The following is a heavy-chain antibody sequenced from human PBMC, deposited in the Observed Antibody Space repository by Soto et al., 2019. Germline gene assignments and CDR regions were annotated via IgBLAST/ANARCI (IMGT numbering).Heavy chain of an antibody. Sequence: GGSLRLSCAASGFTFSSYGMHWVRQAPGKGLEWVAVIWYDGSNKYYADSVKGRFTISRDNSKNTLYLQMNSLRAEDTAVYYCARDSAAVAGSLGYWGQGTLVTVSS. CDR2: IWYDGSNK. J-gene: IGHJ4*02. CDR3: ARDSAAVAGSLGY. CDR1: GFTFSSYG. V-gene: IGHV3-33*01. D-gene: IGHD6-19*01.